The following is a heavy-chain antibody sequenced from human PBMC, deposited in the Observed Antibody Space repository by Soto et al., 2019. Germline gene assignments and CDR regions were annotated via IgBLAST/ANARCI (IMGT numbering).Heavy chain of an antibody. D-gene: IGHD4-17*01. CDR1: GFTFSSYS. J-gene: IGHJ4*02. Sequence: PAGSLRPSCAASGFTFSSYSMNWVRQAPGEGLEWVSSISSSISYIYYADSGKGRFTISRDNAKNSLYLQMNSLRAEDTAVYYCERDADYDHFDYWGQGTLVTVSS. CDR3: ERDADYDHFDY. CDR2: ISSSISYI. V-gene: IGHV3-21*01.